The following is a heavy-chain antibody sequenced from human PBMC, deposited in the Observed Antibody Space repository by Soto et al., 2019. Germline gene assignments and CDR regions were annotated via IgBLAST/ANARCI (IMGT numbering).Heavy chain of an antibody. D-gene: IGHD3-10*01. V-gene: IGHV3-11*01. Sequence: GSLRLSCAASGFRFSDHYMTWIRQAPGKGLEWVSKISGGGTTTHYADSVKGRFTVSRDNAENSLYLQMNSLRAEDTAVYYCAGDPYYYGSAFWGQGTLVTVSS. CDR3: AGDPYYYGSAF. CDR1: GFRFSDHY. J-gene: IGHJ4*02. CDR2: ISGGGTTT.